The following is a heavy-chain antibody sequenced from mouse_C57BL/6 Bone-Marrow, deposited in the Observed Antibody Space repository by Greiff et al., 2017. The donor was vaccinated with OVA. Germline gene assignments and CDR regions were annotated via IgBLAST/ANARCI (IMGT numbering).Heavy chain of an antibody. J-gene: IGHJ3*01. CDR2: FTMYSDAP. D-gene: IGHD2-1*01. Sequence: LMESGAELVRPGSSVKLSCKDSYFAFMACAMHWVKQRPGHGLEWIGSFTMYSDAPEYSENFKGKATLTANTSSSTAYMELSSLTSADSAVYYCASGNYFAYWGQGTLVTVSA. CDR3: ASGNYFAY. V-gene: IGHV1-49*01. CDR1: YFAFMACA.